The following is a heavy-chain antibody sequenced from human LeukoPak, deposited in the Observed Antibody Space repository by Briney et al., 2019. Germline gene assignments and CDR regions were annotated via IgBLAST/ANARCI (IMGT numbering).Heavy chain of an antibody. J-gene: IGHJ3*02. CDR1: GGSFSGYY. Sequence: SGTLSLTCAVYGGSFSGYYWSWIRQPPGKGLEWIGEINHSGSTNYNPSLKSRVTISVDTSKNQFSLKLSSVTAADTAVYYCARSRGDPTYYYDSSGYDDAFGIWGQGTMVTVSS. CDR3: ARSRGDPTYYYDSSGYDDAFGI. D-gene: IGHD3-22*01. V-gene: IGHV4-34*01. CDR2: INHSGST.